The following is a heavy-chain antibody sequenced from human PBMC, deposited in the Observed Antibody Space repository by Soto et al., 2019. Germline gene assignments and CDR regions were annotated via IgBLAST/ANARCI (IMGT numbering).Heavy chain of an antibody. V-gene: IGHV3-33*08. CDR3: ARDEAPSDARSYFGIDY. J-gene: IGHJ4*02. Sequence: QLQLVESGGDVVQPGRSLRLSCAASGFTFNTYGMHWVRQAPGKGLQWVAVIWYDGSNKYYADSVKGRFTISRDNSKNTLYLQMNSLRAEDTAVYYCARDEAPSDARSYFGIDYWGQGTLVTVSS. CDR2: IWYDGSNK. CDR1: GFTFNTYG. D-gene: IGHD1-26*01.